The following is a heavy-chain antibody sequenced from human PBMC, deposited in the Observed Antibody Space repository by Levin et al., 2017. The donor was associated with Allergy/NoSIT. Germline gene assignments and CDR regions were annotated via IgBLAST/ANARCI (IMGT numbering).Heavy chain of an antibody. V-gene: IGHV3-23*01. D-gene: IGHD1-14*01. CDR3: AKRTGGGYLEY. CDR2: ISRSGGSA. Sequence: PGGSLRLSCAASGFPFSAYDMSWVRQAPGKGLEWVSSISRSGGSADYAASVKGRFTMSRDNSKNTLYLQMDSLRAEDTAVYYCAKRTGGGYLEYWGQGTLVTVSS. J-gene: IGHJ4*02. CDR1: GFPFSAYD.